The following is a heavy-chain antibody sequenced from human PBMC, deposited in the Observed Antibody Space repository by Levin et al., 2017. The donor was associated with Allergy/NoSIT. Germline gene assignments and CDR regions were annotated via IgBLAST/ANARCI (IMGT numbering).Heavy chain of an antibody. CDR1: GFTFSSYG. D-gene: IGHD4-17*01. CDR3: ARAPDYGDSYFQH. CDR2: IWYDGSNK. Sequence: PGGSLRLSCAASGFTFSSYGMHWVRQAPGKGLEWVAVIWYDGSNKYYADSVKGRFTISRDNSKNTLYLQMNSLRAEDTAVYYCARAPDYGDSYFQHWGQGTLVTVSS. V-gene: IGHV3-33*01. J-gene: IGHJ1*01.